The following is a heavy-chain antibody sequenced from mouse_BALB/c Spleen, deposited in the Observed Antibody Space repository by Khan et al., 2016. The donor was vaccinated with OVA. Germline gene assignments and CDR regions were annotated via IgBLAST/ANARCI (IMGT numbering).Heavy chain of an antibody. CDR2: ISTYSGNT. D-gene: IGHD2-3*01. CDR3: TRPAYDGYFDY. J-gene: IGHJ2*01. CDR1: GYTFTDYA. V-gene: IGHV1S137*01. Sequence: QVQLQQSGPELVRPGVSVKISCKGSGYTFTDYAMHWVKQSHAKSLEWIGLISTYSGNTNYKQQFKGKATMTVGKSSSTAYMELARLTSEDSAIYYSTRPAYDGYFDYWGQGTTLPVSS.